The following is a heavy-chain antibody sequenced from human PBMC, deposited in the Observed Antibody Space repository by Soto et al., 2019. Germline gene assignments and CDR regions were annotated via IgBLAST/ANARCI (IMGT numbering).Heavy chain of an antibody. J-gene: IGHJ4*02. CDR3: AKDSGRGYSGYWYFDY. CDR1: GFTFSSYG. Sequence: PVGSLRLSCAASGFTFSSYGMHWFRQAPVNGLEWVAFISYDGSNKYYADSVKGRFTISRDNSKNTLYLQMNSLRAEDTAVYYCAKDSGRGYSGYWYFDYWGQGTLVTVSS. D-gene: IGHD5-12*01. CDR2: ISYDGSNK. V-gene: IGHV3-30*18.